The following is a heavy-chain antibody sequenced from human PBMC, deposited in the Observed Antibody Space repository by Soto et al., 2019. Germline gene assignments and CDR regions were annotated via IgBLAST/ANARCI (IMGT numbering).Heavy chain of an antibody. CDR2: IIPFYNTL. D-gene: IGHD6-13*01. V-gene: IGHV1-69*01. CDR3: ASGASRWYPYFFDS. CDR1: EGTFNSYA. Sequence: QAQVVQSGAEVRKPGSSVKLSCKASEGTFNSYAIAWVRQAPGQGLEWMGGIIPFYNTLNYAQKFQDRVTITADDSTNTVYMELSSLRSDDTAVYFCASGASRWYPYFFDSWAQGTLVTVSS. J-gene: IGHJ4*02.